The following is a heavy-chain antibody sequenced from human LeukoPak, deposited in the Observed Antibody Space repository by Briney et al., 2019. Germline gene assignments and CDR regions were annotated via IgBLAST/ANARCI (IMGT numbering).Heavy chain of an antibody. Sequence: HPGGSLRLSCVGSGFAFSDFGLHWVRQAPGKGLEWVTLISNDESQKYYVGSVKGRFTISRDNSKNTLYLHMNSLRGEDTAVYYCVKDRREGYNGPDHWGQGTLVTVSS. V-gene: IGHV3-30*18. D-gene: IGHD5-24*01. J-gene: IGHJ4*02. CDR2: ISNDESQK. CDR1: GFAFSDFG. CDR3: VKDRREGYNGPDH.